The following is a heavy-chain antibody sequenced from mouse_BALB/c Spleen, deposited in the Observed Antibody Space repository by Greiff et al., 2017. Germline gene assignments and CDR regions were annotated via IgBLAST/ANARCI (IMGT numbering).Heavy chain of an antibody. CDR3: TRSGGAWFAY. Sequence: LQQPGSELVRPGASVKLSCKASGYTFTSYWMHWVKQRPGQGLEWIGNIYPGSGSTNYDEKFKSKATLTVDTSSSTAYMQLSSLTSEDSAVYDCTRSGGAWFAYWGQGTLVTVSA. CDR1: GYTFTSYW. V-gene: IGHV1S22*01. CDR2: IYPGSGST. D-gene: IGHD3-1*01. J-gene: IGHJ3*01.